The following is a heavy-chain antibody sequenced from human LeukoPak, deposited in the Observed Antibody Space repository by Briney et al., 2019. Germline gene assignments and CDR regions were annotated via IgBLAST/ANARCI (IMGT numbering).Heavy chain of an antibody. CDR2: IYYSGST. V-gene: IGHV4-59*08. D-gene: IGHD6-13*01. CDR3: ARLSSGSSSWYDIDY. CDR1: GGSIGTYY. Sequence: SETLSLTCSVSGGSIGTYYWSWIRQPPGKGLEWIGYIYYSGSTNYNPSLKRRVTISVDTSKNQFSLRLNSVTAADTAVYYCARLSSGSSSWYDIDYWGQGTLVTVSS. J-gene: IGHJ4*02.